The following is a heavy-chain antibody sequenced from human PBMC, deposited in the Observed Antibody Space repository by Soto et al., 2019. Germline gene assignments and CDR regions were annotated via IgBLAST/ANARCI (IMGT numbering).Heavy chain of an antibody. CDR1: GYTFAGYY. Sequence: ASVKVSCKASGYTFAGYYMHWVRQAPGQGLEWMGWINPNSGGTNYAQKFQGWVTMTRDTSISTAYMELSRLRSDDTAVYYCASCSGGSCYSNYYYGMDVWGQGTTVTVSS. CDR3: ASCSGGSCYSNYYYGMDV. CDR2: INPNSGGT. V-gene: IGHV1-2*04. J-gene: IGHJ6*02. D-gene: IGHD2-15*01.